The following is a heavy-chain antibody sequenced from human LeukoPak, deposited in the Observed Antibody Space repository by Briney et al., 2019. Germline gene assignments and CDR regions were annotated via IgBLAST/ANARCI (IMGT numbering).Heavy chain of an antibody. J-gene: IGHJ6*03. V-gene: IGHV4-59*01. CDR2: IYYSGST. Sequence: PSETLSLTCTVSGGSISSYYWSWIRQPPGKGLEWIGYIYYSGSTNYNPSLKSRVTISVDTSKNQFSLKLSSVTAADTAVYYCARGDIVVVPAANYYYYYMDVWGKGTTVTVSS. CDR1: GGSISSYY. CDR3: ARGDIVVVPAANYYYYYMDV. D-gene: IGHD2-2*01.